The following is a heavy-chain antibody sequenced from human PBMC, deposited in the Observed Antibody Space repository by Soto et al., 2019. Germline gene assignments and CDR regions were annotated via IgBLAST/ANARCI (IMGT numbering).Heavy chain of an antibody. CDR1: GFTFSMYW. D-gene: IGHD3-16*01. CDR2: INGDGTDT. J-gene: IGHJ4*02. CDR3: AREVGRGSGSYYLDY. Sequence: EVQLVESGGGLVQPGGSLRLSCAASGFTFSMYWMHWVRQAPGKGLLWVSRINGDGTDTTYADSVKGRFTISRDNAKNTVYLQMNGPRAEDTAVYYCAREVGRGSGSYYLDYWGQETLVTVSS. V-gene: IGHV3-74*03.